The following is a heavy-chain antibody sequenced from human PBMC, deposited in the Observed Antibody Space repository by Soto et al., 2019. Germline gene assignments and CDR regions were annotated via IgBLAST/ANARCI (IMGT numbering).Heavy chain of an antibody. CDR3: ARGIAAAWRVGWFER. Sequence: ASVSVSCKASGYTFTSYGISWVRQAPGQGLEWMGWISAYNGNTNYAQKLQGRVTMTTDTSTSTAYMELRSLRSDDTAVYYCARGIAAAWRVGWFERWGQHTLVTVSA. CDR1: GYTFTSYG. V-gene: IGHV1-18*04. J-gene: IGHJ1*01. D-gene: IGHD6-13*01. CDR2: ISAYNGNT.